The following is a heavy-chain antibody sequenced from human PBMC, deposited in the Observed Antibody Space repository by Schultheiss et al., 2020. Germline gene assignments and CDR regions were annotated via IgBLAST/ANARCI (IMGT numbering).Heavy chain of an antibody. D-gene: IGHD3-3*01. V-gene: IGHV4-39*01. J-gene: IGHJ5*02. CDR2: IYYSGST. CDR1: GGSISSSSYY. CDR3: ARSYYDFWSGYRSNWFDP. Sequence: SETLSLTCTVSGGSISSSSYYWGWIRQPPGKGLEWIGSIYYSGSTYYNPSLKSRVTISVDTSKNQFSLKLSSVTAADTAVYYCARSYYDFWSGYRSNWFDPWGQGTLVTVSS.